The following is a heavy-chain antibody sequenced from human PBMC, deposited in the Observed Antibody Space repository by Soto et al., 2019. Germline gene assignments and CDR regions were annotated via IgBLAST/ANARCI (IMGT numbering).Heavy chain of an antibody. J-gene: IGHJ4*02. V-gene: IGHV4-30-4*01. Sequence: SETLSLTCTFSVVSISSGDYYCSWIRQPPGKGLEWIGYIYYSGSTYYNPSLKSRVTISVDTSKNQFSLKLSSVTAADTAVYYRARGYYDSSGSVLLVNRPYFECLGQGTLVTGSS. CDR1: VVSISSGDYY. CDR3: ARGYYDSSGSVLLVNRPYFEC. CDR2: IYYSGST. D-gene: IGHD3-22*01.